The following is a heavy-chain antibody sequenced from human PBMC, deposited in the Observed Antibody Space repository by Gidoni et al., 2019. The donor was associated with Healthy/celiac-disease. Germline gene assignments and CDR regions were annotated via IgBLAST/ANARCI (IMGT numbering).Heavy chain of an antibody. CDR1: GGTFSSYA. D-gene: IGHD2-2*03. J-gene: IGHJ6*04. V-gene: IGHV1-69*01. CDR3: ARVGYCSSTSCYDPGDV. CDR2: IIPIFGTA. Sequence: QVQLVQSGAEVKKPGSSVKVSCKASGGTFSSYAISWVRQAPGQGLEWMGGIIPIFGTANYAQKFQGRVTITADESTSTAYMELSSLRSEDTAVYYCARVGYCSSTSCYDPGDVWGKGTTVTVSS.